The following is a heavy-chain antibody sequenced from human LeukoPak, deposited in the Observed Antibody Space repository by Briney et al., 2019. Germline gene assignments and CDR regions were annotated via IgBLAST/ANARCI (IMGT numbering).Heavy chain of an antibody. V-gene: IGHV4-59*01. CDR3: ARARPYDAFDI. CDR1: GGSISSYY. J-gene: IGHJ3*02. Sequence: SETLSLTCTVSGGSISSYYWSWIRQPPGKGLEWIGYIYYSGSTNYNPSLKSRVTISVDTSENQFSLKLSSVTAADTAVYYCARARPYDAFDIWGQGTMVTVSS. D-gene: IGHD6-6*01. CDR2: IYYSGST.